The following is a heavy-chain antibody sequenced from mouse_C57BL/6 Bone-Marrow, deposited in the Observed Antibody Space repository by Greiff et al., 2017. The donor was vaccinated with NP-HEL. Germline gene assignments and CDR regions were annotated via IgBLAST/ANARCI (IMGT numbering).Heavy chain of an antibody. J-gene: IGHJ2*01. Sequence: EVQLVESGGDLVKPGGSLKLSCAASGSTFSSYGMSWVRQTPDKRLEWVATISSGGSYTYYPDSVKGRFTISRDNAKNTLYLQMSSLKSEDTAMYYCARLLYYGSSYDYWGQGTTLTVSS. D-gene: IGHD1-1*01. CDR1: GSTFSSYG. CDR3: ARLLYYGSSYDY. V-gene: IGHV5-6*01. CDR2: ISSGGSYT.